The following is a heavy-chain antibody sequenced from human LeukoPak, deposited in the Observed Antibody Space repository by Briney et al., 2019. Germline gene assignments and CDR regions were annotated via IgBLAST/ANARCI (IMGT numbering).Heavy chain of an antibody. D-gene: IGHD6-13*01. Sequence: GGSLRLSCAASGFTFSSYSMNWVRQTPGKGLEWVSYISSNNSTIYYADSVKGRFTISRDNAKDSLYLQMNSLRAEDTAVYYCVRDLHSSTWFRDWFDPWGQGTLVTVSS. J-gene: IGHJ5*02. CDR2: ISSNNSTI. CDR1: GFTFSSYS. CDR3: VRDLHSSTWFRDWFDP. V-gene: IGHV3-48*01.